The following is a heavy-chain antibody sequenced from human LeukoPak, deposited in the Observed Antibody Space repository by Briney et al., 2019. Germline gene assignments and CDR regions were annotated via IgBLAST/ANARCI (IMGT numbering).Heavy chain of an antibody. CDR1: GGTFSSYA. CDR3: ARLSLAAAGGYYFDY. CDR2: IIPIFGTA. D-gene: IGHD6-13*01. J-gene: IGHJ4*02. Sequence: ASVKVSCKASGGTFSSYAISWVRQAPGQGLEWMGGIIPIFGTANYAQKFQGRVTITADESTSTAYMELSSLRSEDTAVYYCARLSLAAAGGYYFDYRGQGTLVTVSS. V-gene: IGHV1-69*13.